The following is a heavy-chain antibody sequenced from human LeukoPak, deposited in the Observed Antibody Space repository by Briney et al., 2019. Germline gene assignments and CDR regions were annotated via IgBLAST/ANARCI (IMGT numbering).Heavy chain of an antibody. Sequence: SVKVSCKASGGTFSSHAISWVRQAPGQGLEWMGGIIPIFGTANYAQKFQGRVTITADESTSTAYMELSSLRSEDTAVYYCAREGPMTTVGPRAYYYYYGMDVWGQGTTVTVSS. D-gene: IGHD4-11*01. V-gene: IGHV1-69*01. CDR3: AREGPMTTVGPRAYYYYYGMDV. CDR1: GGTFSSHA. CDR2: IIPIFGTA. J-gene: IGHJ6*02.